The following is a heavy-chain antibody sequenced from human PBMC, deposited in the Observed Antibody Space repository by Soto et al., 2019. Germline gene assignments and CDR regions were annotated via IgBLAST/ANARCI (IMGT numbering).Heavy chain of an antibody. CDR2: IWYDGSNK. D-gene: IGHD2-15*01. V-gene: IGHV3-33*01. Sequence: PGGSLRLSCAASGFTFSSYGMHWVRQAPGKGLEWVAVIWYDGSNKYYADSVKGRFTISRDNSKNTLYLQMNSLRAEDTAVYYCARGGSSADYYYGMDVWGQGTTVTVSS. CDR3: ARGGSSADYYYGMDV. J-gene: IGHJ6*02. CDR1: GFTFSSYG.